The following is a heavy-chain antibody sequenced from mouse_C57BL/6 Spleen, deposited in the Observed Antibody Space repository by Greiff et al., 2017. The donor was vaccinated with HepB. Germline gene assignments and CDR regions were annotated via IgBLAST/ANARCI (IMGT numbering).Heavy chain of an antibody. D-gene: IGHD4-1*01. CDR1: GFSFNTYA. Sequence: EADGGLVQPKGSLKLSCAASGFSFNTYAMNWVRQAPGKGLEWVARIRSKSNNYATYYADSVKDRFTISRDDSESMLYLQMNNLKTEDTAMYYCVREGPGYYFDYWGQGTTLTVSS. CDR2: IRSKSNNYAT. CDR3: VREGPGYYFDY. J-gene: IGHJ2*01. V-gene: IGHV10-1*01.